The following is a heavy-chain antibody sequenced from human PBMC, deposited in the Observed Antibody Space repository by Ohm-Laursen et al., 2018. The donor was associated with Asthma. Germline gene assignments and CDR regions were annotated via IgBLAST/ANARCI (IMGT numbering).Heavy chain of an antibody. J-gene: IGHJ3*02. D-gene: IGHD3-10*01. CDR1: GFAFSRYG. CDR2: IWYDGSNK. V-gene: IGHV3-33*07. Sequence: SLRLSCTASGFAFSRYGMYWVRQAPGKGLEWVAVIWYDGSNKYYADSVKGRFTISRDNSKNTLYLQMSSLRAEDTAVYYCARDPSIFEEKSITMVRGVSRAFDIWGQGTMVTVSS. CDR3: ARDPSIFEEKSITMVRGVSRAFDI.